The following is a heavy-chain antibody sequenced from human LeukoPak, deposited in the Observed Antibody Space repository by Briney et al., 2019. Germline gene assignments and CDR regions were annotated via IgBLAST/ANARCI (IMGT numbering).Heavy chain of an antibody. CDR2: ISANNGNT. CDR1: GYTFTSYG. D-gene: IGHD3-16*02. Sequence: GASVNVSCKASGYTFTSYGISWVRQAPAQGLELMGWISANNGNTNYAQKLQGRVTMTTDTSTSTAYMELRRLRSDDTAVYYCARDTETYDYVWGSYRYFDYWGQGTLVTVSS. J-gene: IGHJ4*02. V-gene: IGHV1-18*01. CDR3: ARDTETYDYVWGSYRYFDY.